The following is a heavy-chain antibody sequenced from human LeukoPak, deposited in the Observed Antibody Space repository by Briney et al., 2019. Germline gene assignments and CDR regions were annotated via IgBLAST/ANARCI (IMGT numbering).Heavy chain of an antibody. CDR2: INPSGGST. CDR1: GYTFTSYY. CDR3: ARNTGSSWYGGVGYYYYYMDV. J-gene: IGHJ6*03. Sequence: ASVKVSCKASGYTFTSYYMHWVRQAPGQGLEWMGIINPSGGSTSYAQKFQGRVTMTMDTSISTAYVELSRLRSDDTAVYYCARNTGSSWYGGVGYYYYYMDVWGKGTTVTISS. D-gene: IGHD6-13*01. V-gene: IGHV1-46*01.